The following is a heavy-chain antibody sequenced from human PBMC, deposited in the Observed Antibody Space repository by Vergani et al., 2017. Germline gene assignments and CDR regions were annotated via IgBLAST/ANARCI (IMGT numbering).Heavy chain of an antibody. V-gene: IGHV5-51*01. CDR1: GYRFTSYW. Sequence: EVQLVQSGAEVQKPGESLKISCMGSGYRFTSYWIGWVRQMPGKGLEWMGVIYPGDSGSRYSPSFQGQVTITADKSISTAYLQWSSLKASDNAIYYCARVRQDSKAYYYYGKDVWGEGTTVAVSS. CDR2: IYPGDSGS. D-gene: IGHD4-11*01. CDR3: ARVRQDSKAYYYYGKDV. J-gene: IGHJ6*04.